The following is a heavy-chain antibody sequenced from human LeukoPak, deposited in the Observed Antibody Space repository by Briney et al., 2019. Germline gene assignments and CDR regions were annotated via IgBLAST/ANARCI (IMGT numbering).Heavy chain of an antibody. J-gene: IGHJ5*02. Sequence: KPGSSVKVSCKASGGTFSSYAISWVRQAPGQGREWMGRIIPIFGTANYAQKFQGRVSTTADESTSTAYMELSSLRSEDTAVYYCARDTYDFWSGYLGWFDPWGQGTLVTVSS. CDR1: GGTFSSYA. D-gene: IGHD3-3*01. CDR3: ARDTYDFWSGYLGWFDP. V-gene: IGHV1-69*15. CDR2: IIPIFGTA.